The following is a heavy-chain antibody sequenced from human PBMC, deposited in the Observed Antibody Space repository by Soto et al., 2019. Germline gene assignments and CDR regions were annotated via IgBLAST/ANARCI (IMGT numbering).Heavy chain of an antibody. J-gene: IGHJ4*01. D-gene: IGHD3-10*01. CDR1: CGSRKRAYFY. CDR2: FHSSGAT. V-gene: IGHV4-30-4*01. CDR3: ASIWFGDFDY. Sequence: PSGNLSPTRPFSCGSRKRAYFYLGWVRQPPGKGLEWIGYFHSSGATYKDPSLKSRVTISVDTSKNQISLKLDSVTAADTAVYYCASIWFGDFDYWGHGTLVTVSS.